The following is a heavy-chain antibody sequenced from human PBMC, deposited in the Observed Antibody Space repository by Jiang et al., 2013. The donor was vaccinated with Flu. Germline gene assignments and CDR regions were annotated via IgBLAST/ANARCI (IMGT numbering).Heavy chain of an antibody. Sequence: VLLKPSETLSLTCAVYGGSFSGYFWNWIRQPPGKGLEWIGEINHSGSTDYNPSLKSRVTISVDTSKNQFFLKLSSVTAADTAVYYCARGRSGYSYGYGIVSTRYFDYWGQGTLVTVSS. CDR2: INHSGST. CDR3: ARGRSGYSYGYGIVSTRYFDY. V-gene: IGHV4-34*01. D-gene: IGHD5-18*01. J-gene: IGHJ4*02. CDR1: GGSFSGYF.